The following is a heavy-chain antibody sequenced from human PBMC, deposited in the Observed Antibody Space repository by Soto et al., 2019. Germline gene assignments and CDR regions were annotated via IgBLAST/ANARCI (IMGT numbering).Heavy chain of an antibody. CDR3: ARGSYGYY. CDR1: GYTFTSYG. J-gene: IGHJ4*02. V-gene: IGHV1-18*01. Sequence: QVHLVQSGAEVKKPGASVKVSCKASGYTFTSYGITWVRQAPGQGLEWMGWISAHNGNTDYAQKLQGRVSVTRDTSTSTAFRELRSLRSAETAVYYCARGSYGYYWGEGARVTVSS. D-gene: IGHD1-26*01. CDR2: ISAHNGNT.